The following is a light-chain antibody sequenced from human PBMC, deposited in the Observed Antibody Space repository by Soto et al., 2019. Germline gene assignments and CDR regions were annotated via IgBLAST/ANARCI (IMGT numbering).Light chain of an antibody. CDR3: QQYNTYPRT. J-gene: IGKJ1*01. V-gene: IGKV1-5*03. Sequence: DIQMTQSPSTLSASVGDRVTITCRASQSISSWFAWYQQKPGKARKLLIYKASSLESGVPSRFSGSGSGTEFTLTISSLQPDDFATYYCQQYNTYPRTFGQGTKVDIK. CDR2: KAS. CDR1: QSISSW.